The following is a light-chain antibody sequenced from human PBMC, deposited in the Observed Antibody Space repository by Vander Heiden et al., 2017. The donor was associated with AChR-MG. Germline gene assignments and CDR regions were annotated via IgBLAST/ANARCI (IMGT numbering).Light chain of an antibody. CDR1: QSVSSN. CDR3: QQYDNWPPVT. CDR2: GAS. V-gene: IGKV3-15*01. Sequence: EIVMTQSPATLSVSPGERATLSCRASQSVSSNLAWYQQKPGQAPRLLFYGASARATGNPARFSGSGYGTEFSLTISSLQSEDFAVYYCQQYDNWPPVTFGQGTRLEIK. J-gene: IGKJ5*01.